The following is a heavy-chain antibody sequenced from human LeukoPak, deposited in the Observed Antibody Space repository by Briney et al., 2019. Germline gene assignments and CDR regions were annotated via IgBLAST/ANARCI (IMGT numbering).Heavy chain of an antibody. Sequence: ASVKVSCKASGGTFSSYAISWVRQAPGQGLEWMGIINPSGGSTSYAQKFQGRVTMTRDTSTSTVYMELSSLRSEDTAVYYCARDLSSSWYYGPVHWGQGTLVTVSS. J-gene: IGHJ4*02. V-gene: IGHV1-46*01. CDR1: GGTFSSYA. D-gene: IGHD6-13*01. CDR2: INPSGGST. CDR3: ARDLSSSWYYGPVH.